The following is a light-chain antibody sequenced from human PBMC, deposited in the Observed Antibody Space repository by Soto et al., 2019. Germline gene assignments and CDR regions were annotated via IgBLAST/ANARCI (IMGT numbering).Light chain of an antibody. CDR1: SSDVGSYNR. V-gene: IGLV2-18*02. Sequence: QSALTQPPSVSGSPGQSVTISCTGTSSDVGSYNRVSWYQQPPGTAPKLMIYEVSNRPSGVPDRFSGSKSGNTASLTISGLQAEDEADYYCNSYTSTNTYVFGTGTKV. J-gene: IGLJ1*01. CDR2: EVS. CDR3: NSYTSTNTYV.